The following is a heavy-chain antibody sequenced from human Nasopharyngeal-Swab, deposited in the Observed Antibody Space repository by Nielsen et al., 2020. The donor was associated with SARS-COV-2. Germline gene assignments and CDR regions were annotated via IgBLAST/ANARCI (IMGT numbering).Heavy chain of an antibody. CDR3: ARVWGMSSSPFDY. V-gene: IGHV1-46*01. D-gene: IGHD3-16*01. CDR1: GYTFPSYY. J-gene: IGHJ4*02. Sequence: ASVTVSCMASGYTFPSYYMHWVRQPPGQGLEWMGIINPSGGSTSYAQKFQGRVTMTRDTYTSTVYMELSSLRSEDTAVYYCARVWGMSSSPFDYWGQGTLVTVSS. CDR2: INPSGGST.